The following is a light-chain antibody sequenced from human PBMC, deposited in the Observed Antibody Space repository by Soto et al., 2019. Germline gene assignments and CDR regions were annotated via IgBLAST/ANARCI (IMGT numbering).Light chain of an antibody. Sequence: EIVMTQSPATLSVSPGERASLSCRASQSISRNLAWYQHNPGQAPRLLIYAASTRATGIPARFSGSGSGTEFTLTISNLQSEDFADYYCQQYNSWPPITFGQGTRLETK. CDR2: AAS. J-gene: IGKJ5*01. CDR1: QSISRN. V-gene: IGKV3-15*01. CDR3: QQYNSWPPIT.